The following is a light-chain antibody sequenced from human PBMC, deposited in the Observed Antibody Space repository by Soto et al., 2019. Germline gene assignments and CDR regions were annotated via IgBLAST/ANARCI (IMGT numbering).Light chain of an antibody. CDR2: AAS. Sequence: DTQMTQSPSSVSASVGDRVTITCRASQGISNWLAWYQQKPGKAPSLLIHAASSLQSGVPSRFSGSGYGTDFNLTISSLQPEDFATYFCQQANSLPVTFGPGTKVDIK. CDR1: QGISNW. CDR3: QQANSLPVT. J-gene: IGKJ3*01. V-gene: IGKV1-12*01.